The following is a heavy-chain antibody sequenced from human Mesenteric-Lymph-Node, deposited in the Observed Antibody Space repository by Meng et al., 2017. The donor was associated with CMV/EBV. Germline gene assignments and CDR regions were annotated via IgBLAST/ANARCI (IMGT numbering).Heavy chain of an antibody. V-gene: IGHV3-30-3*01. J-gene: IGHJ4*02. CDR1: GITFSKYS. D-gene: IGHD2-2*01. CDR3: ASDGSTWGDIVVTPAALLDY. Sequence: GGSLRLSCAASGITFSKYSMYWVRQAPGKGLEWVAGTSYDGNNKYYRDSVKGRFTISRDNSKNTLYLQMNSLRAEDTAVYYCASDGSTWGDIVVTPAALLDYWGQGMLVTVSS. CDR2: TSYDGNNK.